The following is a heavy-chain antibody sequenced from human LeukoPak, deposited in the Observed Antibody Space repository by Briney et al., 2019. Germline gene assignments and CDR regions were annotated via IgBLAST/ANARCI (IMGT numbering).Heavy chain of an antibody. D-gene: IGHD1-26*01. Sequence: PSETLSLTCTVSGGSISSGDYYWSWIRQPPGKGLEWIGYIYYSGSTYYNPSLKSRVTISVDTSKYQFSLKLSSVTAADTAVYYCARGGGSYPIDAFDIWGQGTMVTVSS. V-gene: IGHV4-30-4*08. CDR1: GGSISSGDYY. CDR3: ARGGGSYPIDAFDI. CDR2: IYYSGST. J-gene: IGHJ3*02.